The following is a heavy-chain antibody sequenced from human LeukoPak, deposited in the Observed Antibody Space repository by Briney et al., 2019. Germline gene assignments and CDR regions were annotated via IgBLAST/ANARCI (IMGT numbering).Heavy chain of an antibody. V-gene: IGHV3-48*01. D-gene: IGHD5-12*01. CDR1: GFNFIDYI. CDR3: ARDHRYAFDN. CDR2: IGISSGNT. Sequence: GWPLSLSCAAAGFNFIDYIMNLGREAPGEGLEWISYIGISSGNTKYADSVNGRFTISRDKARNLFYLQMNSLGVEDTAVYYCARDHRYAFDNWGHGTLVTVSS. J-gene: IGHJ4*01.